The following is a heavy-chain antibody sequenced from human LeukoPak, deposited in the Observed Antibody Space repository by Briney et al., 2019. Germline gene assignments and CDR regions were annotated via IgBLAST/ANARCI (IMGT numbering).Heavy chain of an antibody. CDR2: ISGDAVTS. D-gene: IGHD3-22*01. Sequence: GGSLRLSCAASGFTFKNYAMNWVRQSPGQGLEWVSTISGDAVTSWYADSVKGRFTVSRDNSKNIVFLQMNNLRAEDTAVYYCAKEDSGGSYNWFDPWGQGTLVTVSS. V-gene: IGHV3-23*01. CDR3: AKEDSGGSYNWFDP. J-gene: IGHJ5*02. CDR1: GFTFKNYA.